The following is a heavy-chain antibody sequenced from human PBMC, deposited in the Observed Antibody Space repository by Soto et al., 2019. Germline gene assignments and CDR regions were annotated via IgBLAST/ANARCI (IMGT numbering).Heavy chain of an antibody. Sequence: GGSLRLSCAASGFTFNNYGMTWVRQAPGKGLEWVSGISGSGGSTFYAVSVKGRFTIFRDNSKNTVYLQMNRLRAEDTAVYYCAKDSSPGSWFNRIAFDFWGQGTVVTVSS. D-gene: IGHD3-10*01. CDR3: AKDSSPGSWFNRIAFDF. CDR1: GFTFNNYG. CDR2: ISGSGGST. J-gene: IGHJ3*01. V-gene: IGHV3-23*01.